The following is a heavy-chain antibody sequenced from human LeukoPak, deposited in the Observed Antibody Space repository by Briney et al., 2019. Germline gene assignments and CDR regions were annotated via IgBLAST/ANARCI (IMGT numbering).Heavy chain of an antibody. Sequence: GASVKVSCKASGYTLTGYYIHWVRQAPGQGLAWMGWINPNSGGTNYAQKFQGRVTMTRDTSISTAYMELSRLRSDDTAVYYCARDYYDSSGYVDYWGQGTLVTVSS. D-gene: IGHD3-22*01. CDR2: INPNSGGT. V-gene: IGHV1-2*02. CDR3: ARDYYDSSGYVDY. J-gene: IGHJ4*02. CDR1: GYTLTGYY.